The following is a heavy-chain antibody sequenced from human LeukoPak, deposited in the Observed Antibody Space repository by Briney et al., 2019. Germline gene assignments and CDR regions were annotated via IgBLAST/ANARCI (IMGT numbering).Heavy chain of an antibody. CDR2: INHSGST. V-gene: IGHV4-34*01. J-gene: IGHJ4*02. D-gene: IGHD2-2*01. CDR1: GGSFSGYY. CDR3: RRLDCSSTSCYAPLDY. Sequence: SETLSLTCAVYGGSFSGYYWSWIRQPPGKGLEWIGEINHSGSTNYNPSLKSRVTISVDTSKNQFSLKLSSVTAADTAVYYCRRLDCSSTSCYAPLDYWGQGTLVTVPS.